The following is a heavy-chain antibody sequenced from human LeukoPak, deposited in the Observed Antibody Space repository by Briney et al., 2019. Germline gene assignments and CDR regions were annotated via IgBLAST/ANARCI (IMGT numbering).Heavy chain of an antibody. CDR2: ISYDGSNK. CDR3: ARDRDYGGNIGIDY. J-gene: IGHJ4*02. D-gene: IGHD4-23*01. Sequence: GGSLRLSCAASGFTFSSYGMHWVRQAPGKGLEWVAVISYDGSNKYYADSVKGRFTISRDNSKNTLYLQMNSLRAEDTAVYYCARDRDYGGNIGIDYWGQGTLVTVSS. CDR1: GFTFSSYG. V-gene: IGHV3-30*03.